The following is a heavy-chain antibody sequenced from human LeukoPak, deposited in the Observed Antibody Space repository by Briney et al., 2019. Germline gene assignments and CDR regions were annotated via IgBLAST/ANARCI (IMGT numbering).Heavy chain of an antibody. J-gene: IGHJ4*02. D-gene: IGHD1-26*01. CDR2: LNQDGSER. V-gene: IGHV3-7*01. CDR1: GCTFSSCW. Sequence: PGGSLRLSCAASGCTFSSCWRSLVRKAPGRGLGWVANLNQDGSERYYVYSVKGVFTISRASAKTSLHLQMKSLRVEDTAVYYCTGTRSGSSMFGYWGQGTLVPVSP. CDR3: TGTRSGSSMFGY.